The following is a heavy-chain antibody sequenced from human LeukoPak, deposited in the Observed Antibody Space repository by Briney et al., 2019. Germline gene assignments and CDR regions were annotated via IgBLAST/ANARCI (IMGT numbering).Heavy chain of an antibody. CDR3: ARSADSSGYFREITLYYFDY. CDR2: ISNSGSTI. J-gene: IGHJ4*02. D-gene: IGHD3-22*01. V-gene: IGHV3-48*04. CDR1: GFTFSRFA. Sequence: GGSLRLSCAASGFTFSRFAMSWVRQAPGKGLEWVSYISNSGSTIYYADSVKGRFTISRDNAKNSLYLQMNSLRAEDTAVYYCARSADSSGYFREITLYYFDYWGQGTLVTVSS.